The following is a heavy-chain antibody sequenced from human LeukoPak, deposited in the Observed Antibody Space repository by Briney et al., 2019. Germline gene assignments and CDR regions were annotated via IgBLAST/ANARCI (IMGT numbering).Heavy chain of an antibody. CDR3: ARDRGDYYDSSGYHYPFDY. D-gene: IGHD3-22*01. V-gene: IGHV1-2*02. Sequence: APVKVSCKASGYTFTGYYMHWVRQAPGQGLEWMGWINPNSGGTNYAQKFQGRVTMTRDTSISTAYMELSRLRSDDTAVYYCARDRGDYYDSSGYHYPFDYWGQGTLVTVSS. CDR2: INPNSGGT. J-gene: IGHJ4*02. CDR1: GYTFTGYY.